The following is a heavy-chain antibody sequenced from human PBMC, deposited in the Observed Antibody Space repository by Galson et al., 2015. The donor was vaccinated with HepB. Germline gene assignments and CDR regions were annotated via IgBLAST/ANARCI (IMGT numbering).Heavy chain of an antibody. CDR2: ISGSGTYI. Sequence: SLRLSCAASGFTFSSYTMNWVRQAPGKGLEWVSSISGSGTYIHYAESVKGRFTISRDSAKNSLYLQMNSLRAEDTAVYYCAREAPLTGFLDYFDFWGRGTLITGSP. D-gene: IGHD7-27*01. V-gene: IGHV3-21*01. J-gene: IGHJ4*02. CDR1: GFTFSSYT. CDR3: AREAPLTGFLDYFDF.